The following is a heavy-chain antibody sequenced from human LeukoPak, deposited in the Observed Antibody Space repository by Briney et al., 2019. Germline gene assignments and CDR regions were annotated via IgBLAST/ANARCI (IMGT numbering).Heavy chain of an antibody. Sequence: PGGSLRLSCAASGFTFSSYAMSWVRQAPGKGLEWVSAISGSGGNTYYADSVKGRFTISRDNSKNTLYLQMNSLRAEDTAVYYCARDQKVIAVAGDFDYWGQGTLVTVSS. D-gene: IGHD6-19*01. CDR2: ISGSGGNT. V-gene: IGHV3-23*01. J-gene: IGHJ4*02. CDR1: GFTFSSYA. CDR3: ARDQKVIAVAGDFDY.